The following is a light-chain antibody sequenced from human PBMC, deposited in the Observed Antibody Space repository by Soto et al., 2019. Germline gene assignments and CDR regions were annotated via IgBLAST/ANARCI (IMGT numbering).Light chain of an antibody. CDR3: QQAKSPGA. J-gene: IGKJ1*01. CDR1: QDIRSW. CDR2: AAS. Sequence: DIQMTQSPSAVSPSVGDTVIISCRASQDIRSWLAWYQQKPGKAPNLLIYAASSLRRGVPSRFSGSGSGTDFTLTITNLQPEDFATYYCQQAKSPGAFGQGTKVEIK. V-gene: IGKV1D-12*01.